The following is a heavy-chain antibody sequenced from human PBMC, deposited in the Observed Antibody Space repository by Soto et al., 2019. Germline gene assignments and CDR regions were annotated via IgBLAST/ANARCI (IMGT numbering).Heavy chain of an antibody. CDR2: IDPSDSYT. Sequence: PGESLKISCKGSGYSFTSYWISWVRQMPGKGLEWMGRIDPSDSYTNYSPSFQGHVTISADKSISTAYLQWSSLKASDTAMYYCASSIYNWNSYSYYYYYGMDVWGQGTTVTVSS. CDR1: GYSFTSYW. CDR3: ASSIYNWNSYSYYYYYGMDV. D-gene: IGHD1-7*01. J-gene: IGHJ6*02. V-gene: IGHV5-10-1*01.